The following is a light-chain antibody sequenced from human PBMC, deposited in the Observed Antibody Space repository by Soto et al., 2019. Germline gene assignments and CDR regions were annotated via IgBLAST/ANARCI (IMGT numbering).Light chain of an antibody. Sequence: QSALTQPASVSGSPGQSITIFCTGTSSDIGSNNYVSWFQQRPGKAPTLIIYEVSNRPSGVSTHFSGSKSGNTASLTISGLLPEDEAEYYCSSYTTTTRLFGEGTKLTVL. J-gene: IGLJ3*02. CDR2: EVS. CDR3: SSYTTTTRL. V-gene: IGLV2-14*01. CDR1: SSDIGSNNY.